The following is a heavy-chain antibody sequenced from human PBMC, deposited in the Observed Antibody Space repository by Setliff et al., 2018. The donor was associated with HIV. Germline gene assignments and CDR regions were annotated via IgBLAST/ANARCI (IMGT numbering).Heavy chain of an antibody. J-gene: IGHJ6*03. CDR1: RGSISSGSYF. CDR2: ISTTGST. Sequence: SETLSLTCTVSRGSISSGSYFWIWIRQPAGKGLEWIGHISTTGSTNYNPSLKSRVIMSVDTSKNQFSLKLSSVTAADTAVYYCNIYYYYYMDVWGKGTTVTVSS. CDR3: NIYYYYYMDV. V-gene: IGHV4-61*09.